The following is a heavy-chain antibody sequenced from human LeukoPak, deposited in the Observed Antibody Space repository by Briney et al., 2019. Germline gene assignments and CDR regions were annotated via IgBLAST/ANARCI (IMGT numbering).Heavy chain of an antibody. J-gene: IGHJ6*02. Sequence: GGCLRLFCAASGFAFSSHCPNGVRDAPGRGREWVAKVNREGSDKNYVDSVKGRFTISRDKAKSSLYLQMNSLRVEDTAVYYCARDGVPGGRDVWGQGTTVTVS. CDR2: VNREGSDK. V-gene: IGHV3-7*01. D-gene: IGHD3-16*01. CDR1: GFAFSSHC. CDR3: ARDGVPGGRDV.